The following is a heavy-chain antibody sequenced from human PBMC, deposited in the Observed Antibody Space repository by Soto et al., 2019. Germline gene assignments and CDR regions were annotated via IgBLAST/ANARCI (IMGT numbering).Heavy chain of an antibody. CDR1: GGTFSNYA. V-gene: IGHV1-69*01. CDR3: ARDAIFGVVIRGIDYYYGMDV. CDR2: IIPIFGTT. J-gene: IGHJ6*02. D-gene: IGHD3-3*01. Sequence: QVQLVQSGAEVKKPGSSVKVSCKASGGTFSNYAISWVRQAPGQGLEWMGGIIPIFGTTNYAQKFQGRVTITADESTNTAYMELSSLRSEDTAVYYSARDAIFGVVIRGIDYYYGMDVWGQGATVTVSS.